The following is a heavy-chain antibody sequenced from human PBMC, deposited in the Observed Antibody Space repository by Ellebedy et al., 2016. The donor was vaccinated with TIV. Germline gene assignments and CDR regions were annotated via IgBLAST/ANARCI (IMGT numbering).Heavy chain of an antibody. J-gene: IGHJ3*02. D-gene: IGHD4-23*01. CDR2: IIPIFGTA. CDR3: ARSGGYGGKPWLRSPDDAFDI. V-gene: IGHV1-69*13. CDR1: GGTFSSYA. Sequence: AASVKVSCKASGGTFSSYAISWVRQAPGQGLEWMGGIIPIFGTANYAQKFQGRVTITADESTSTAYMELSSLRSEDTAVYYCARSGGYGGKPWLRSPDDAFDIWGQGTMVTVSS.